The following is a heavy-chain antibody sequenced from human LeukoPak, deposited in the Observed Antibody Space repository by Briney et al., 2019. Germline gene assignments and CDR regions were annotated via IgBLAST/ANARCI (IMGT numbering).Heavy chain of an antibody. Sequence: PGGSLRLSCAASGFNFSNYWMSWVRQTPGKGLEWVANINRDGSEKYYVDSVEGQFTISRDNAKNSLFLQMNSLRVEDTAVYYCARRRGYSYGRNNYDFDYWGQGTLVTVSS. J-gene: IGHJ4*02. CDR2: INRDGSEK. CDR3: ARRRGYSYGRNNYDFDY. CDR1: GFNFSNYW. D-gene: IGHD5-18*01. V-gene: IGHV3-7*03.